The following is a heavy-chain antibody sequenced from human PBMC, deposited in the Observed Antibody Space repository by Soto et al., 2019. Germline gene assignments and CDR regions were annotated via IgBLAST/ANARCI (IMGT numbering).Heavy chain of an antibody. Sequence: PSETLSLSCTVSSAPITKYYWGWVRQAPGRGLEWIGFTHHSGYTSYSPSLKSRVTISVDTSKNQFSLKLSSVTAADTAVYYCARHLNTIFGLPFEVLPFDPWGQGTLVTVSS. V-gene: IGHV4-59*08. J-gene: IGHJ5*02. CDR2: THHSGYT. CDR1: SAPITKYY. CDR3: ARHLNTIFGLPFEVLPFDP. D-gene: IGHD3-3*01.